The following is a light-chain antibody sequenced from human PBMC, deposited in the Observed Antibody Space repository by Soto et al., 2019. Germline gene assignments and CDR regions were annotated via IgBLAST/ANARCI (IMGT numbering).Light chain of an antibody. CDR1: SSDVGNYNY. J-gene: IGLJ1*01. V-gene: IGLV2-11*01. CDR3: CSYAGSYV. CDR2: DVS. Sequence: QSALTQPRSVSGSPGQSVTISCTGTSSDVGNYNYVSWYQQHPGKAPKLMIYDVSKRPSGVPDRFSGSKSGNTASLTISGLQAEDVADYYCCSYAGSYVFGTGTKLTVL.